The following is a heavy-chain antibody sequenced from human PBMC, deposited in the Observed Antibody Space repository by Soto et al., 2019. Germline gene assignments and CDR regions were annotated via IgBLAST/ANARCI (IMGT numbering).Heavy chain of an antibody. J-gene: IGHJ5*01. V-gene: IGHV1-69*02. D-gene: IGHD3-16*01. CDR1: GGTFGTYN. CDR2: IIPILDIA. CDR3: VRNDESYVRFDS. Sequence: QVSLVQSGAEMKKPGSSVKVSCKASGGTFGTYNINWVRQAPGQGLKWMGRIIPILDIAEYAQQFQGRVIITADKSTNTVYMEFSSLISEDTAMYYCVRNDESYVRFDSWGQGTLVTVSS.